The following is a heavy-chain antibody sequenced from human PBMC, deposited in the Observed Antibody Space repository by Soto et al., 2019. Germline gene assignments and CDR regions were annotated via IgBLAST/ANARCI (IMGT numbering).Heavy chain of an antibody. Sequence: GGSLRLSCAASGFTFSSYWMSWVRQAPGKGLEWVANIKQDGSEKYYVDSVKGRFTISRDNAKNSLYLQMNSLRAEDTAVYYCERDLTYDYIWGSYRSWGYFDYWGQGTLVTVSS. V-gene: IGHV3-7*01. CDR3: ERDLTYDYIWGSYRSWGYFDY. J-gene: IGHJ4*02. CDR2: IKQDGSEK. D-gene: IGHD3-16*02. CDR1: GFTFSSYW.